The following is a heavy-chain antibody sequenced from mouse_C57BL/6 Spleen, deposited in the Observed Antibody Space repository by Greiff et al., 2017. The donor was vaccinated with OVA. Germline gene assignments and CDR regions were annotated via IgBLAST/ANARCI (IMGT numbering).Heavy chain of an antibody. CDR1: GYSITSGYY. V-gene: IGHV3-6*01. CDR2: ISYDGSN. J-gene: IGHJ3*01. D-gene: IGHD2-2*01. CDR3: AREGGYDAFAY. Sequence: EVKLVESGPGLVKPSQSLSLTCSVTGYSITSGYYWNWIRQFPGNKLEWMGYISYDGSNNYNPSLKNRISITRDTAKNQFFLKLNSVTTEDTATYYCAREGGYDAFAYWGQGTLVTVSA.